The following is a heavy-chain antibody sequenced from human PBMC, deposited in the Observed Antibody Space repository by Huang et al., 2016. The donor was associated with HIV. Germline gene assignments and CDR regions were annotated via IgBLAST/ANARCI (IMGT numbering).Heavy chain of an antibody. D-gene: IGHD3-16*01. J-gene: IGHJ4*02. V-gene: IGHV4-34*01. CDR2: INHSGNT. CDR1: GGSFSTYY. CDR3: AGEKNLGGGFES. Sequence: QVQLQQWGAGLLKPSETLSLTCAVYGGSFSTYYWSWIRQSPGKGLEWIAEINHSGNTNYNPLGGTRATIAADTSKNQFSLRLKSVTAADAAVYYCAGEKNLGGGFESWGQGTLVTVFS.